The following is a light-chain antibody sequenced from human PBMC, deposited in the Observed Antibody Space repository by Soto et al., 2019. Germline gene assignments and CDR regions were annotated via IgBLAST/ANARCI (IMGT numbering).Light chain of an antibody. Sequence: EIVLTQSPSTVSFSPWESATLSFRASQSVSTYLAWYQQKPGQAPRLLIYDVSTRATGIPTRFSGSGSGTEFTLTISSLQSEDFAAYYCQQYNNWPLTFGGGTKVDIK. J-gene: IGKJ4*01. CDR1: QSVSTY. V-gene: IGKV3D-15*01. CDR3: QQYNNWPLT. CDR2: DVS.